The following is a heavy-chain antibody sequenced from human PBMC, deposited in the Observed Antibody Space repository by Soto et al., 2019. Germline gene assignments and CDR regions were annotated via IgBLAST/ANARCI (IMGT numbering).Heavy chain of an antibody. CDR1: EFTLSGYV. D-gene: IGHD2-21*01. Sequence: PGGSLRLSCAASEFTLSGYVLHWVRQAPGKGLEWVALISYDGSDKNYGDSVKGRFTISRDNSKNTLYLQMDSLRAEDTAMYYCANGRKCEHSYGMDVWGQGTTVTVSS. CDR2: ISYDGSDK. J-gene: IGHJ6*02. V-gene: IGHV3-30-3*01. CDR3: ANGRKCEHSYGMDV.